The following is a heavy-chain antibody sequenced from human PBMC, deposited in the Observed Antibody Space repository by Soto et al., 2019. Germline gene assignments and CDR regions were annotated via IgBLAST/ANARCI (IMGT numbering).Heavy chain of an antibody. Sequence: EVQLLESGGGLVQPGGSLRLSCAASGFTFSSYAMSWVRQAPGKGLEWVSAISGSGGSTYYADSVKGRFTISRDNSKNTLYLQMNSQRAEDTAVYYCAKAGGWTVATIGMVVAATPDYWGQGTLVTVSS. CDR1: GFTFSSYA. CDR3: AKAGGWTVATIGMVVAATPDY. CDR2: ISGSGGST. V-gene: IGHV3-23*01. J-gene: IGHJ4*02. D-gene: IGHD2-15*01.